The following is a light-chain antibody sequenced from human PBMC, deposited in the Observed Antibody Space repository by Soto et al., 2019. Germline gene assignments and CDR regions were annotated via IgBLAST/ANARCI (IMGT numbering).Light chain of an antibody. CDR3: QQYTNWPPTYT. CDR2: DAS. Sequence: DIQMTQSPSTLSASVGDRVTITCRASQSISSWLAWYQQKPGKAPKLLIYDASSLESGVPSRFSGSGSGTEFTLTISSLQPDDFAVYYCQQYTNWPPTYTFGQGTKLEI. J-gene: IGKJ2*01. CDR1: QSISSW. V-gene: IGKV1-5*01.